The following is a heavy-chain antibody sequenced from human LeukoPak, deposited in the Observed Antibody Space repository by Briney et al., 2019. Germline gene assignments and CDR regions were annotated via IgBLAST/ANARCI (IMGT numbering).Heavy chain of an antibody. CDR3: ARHWGAAAGSFPLGY. CDR1: GGSISSSSYY. J-gene: IGHJ4*02. D-gene: IGHD6-13*01. CDR2: IYYSGST. Sequence: PSETLSLTCTVSGGSISSSSYYWVWIRQPPGKGLEWSGSIYYSGSTYYNPSLKSRVTISVATSKNQFSLKLSSVTAADTAVYYCARHWGAAAGSFPLGYWGQGTLVTVSS. V-gene: IGHV4-39*01.